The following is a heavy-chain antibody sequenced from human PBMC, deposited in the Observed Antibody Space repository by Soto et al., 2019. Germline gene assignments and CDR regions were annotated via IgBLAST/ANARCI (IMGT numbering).Heavy chain of an antibody. V-gene: IGHV4-30-2*01. J-gene: IGHJ4*02. CDR1: GGSISSGGYS. D-gene: IGHD2-2*01. CDR2: IYHSGST. CDR3: AGVRIGTRRDF. Sequence: QLQLQESGSGLVKPSQTLSLTCAVSGGSISSGGYSWSWIRQPPGKGLEWIGYIYHSGSTYYNPSLRSPVTLSVDPSKNLFSLKLNSVTAANTAVYYCAGVRIGTRRDFWGQGTLVTVSS.